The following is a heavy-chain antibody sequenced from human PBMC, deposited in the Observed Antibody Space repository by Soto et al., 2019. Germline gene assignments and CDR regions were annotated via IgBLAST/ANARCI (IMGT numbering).Heavy chain of an antibody. CDR3: ARDSQLLWFGYNWFDP. D-gene: IGHD3-10*01. Sequence: ASVKVSCKASGYAFTSYAMHWVRQAPGQRLEWMGWINAGNGNTKYSQKFQGRVTITRDTSASTAYMELSSLRSEDTAVYYCARDSQLLWFGYNWFDPWGQGTLVTVSS. J-gene: IGHJ5*02. CDR1: GYAFTSYA. V-gene: IGHV1-3*01. CDR2: INAGNGNT.